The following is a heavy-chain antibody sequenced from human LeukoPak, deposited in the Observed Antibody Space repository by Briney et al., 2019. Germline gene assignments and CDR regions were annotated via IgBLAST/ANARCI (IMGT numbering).Heavy chain of an antibody. J-gene: IGHJ4*02. CDR3: ARLDSWYSSSWYEGDY. CDR1: GYSFTSYW. V-gene: IGHV5-51*01. Sequence: GESLKISCKGSGYSFTSYWIGWVRQMPGKGLEWMGIIYPGDSDTRYSPSFQGQVTISADKSISTAYLQWSSLKASDTAMYYCARLDSWYSSSWYEGDYWGQGTLVTVSS. CDR2: IYPGDSDT. D-gene: IGHD6-13*01.